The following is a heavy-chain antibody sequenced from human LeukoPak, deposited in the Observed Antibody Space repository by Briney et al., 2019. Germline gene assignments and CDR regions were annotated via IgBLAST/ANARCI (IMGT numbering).Heavy chain of an antibody. D-gene: IGHD6-13*01. CDR2: ISSSGSTI. Sequence: QTGGSLRLSCAASGFTFSSYEMNWVRQAPGKGLEWVSYISSSGSTICYADSVKGRFTISRDNAKNSLYLQMNSLRAEDTAVYYCARESAAAPWEFDYWGQGTLVTVYS. CDR3: ARESAAAPWEFDY. V-gene: IGHV3-48*03. J-gene: IGHJ4*02. CDR1: GFTFSSYE.